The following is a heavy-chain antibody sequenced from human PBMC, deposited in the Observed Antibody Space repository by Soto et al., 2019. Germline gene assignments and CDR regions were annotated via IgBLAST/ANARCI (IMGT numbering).Heavy chain of an antibody. V-gene: IGHV3-33*01. J-gene: IGHJ6*02. D-gene: IGHD2-21*02. Sequence: GGSLRLSCAASGFTFSSYGMHWVRQAPGKGPEWVAVIWYDGSNKYYADSVKGRFTISRDNSKNTLYLQMNSLRAEDTAVYYCARGVTSGGNSYYYHYGMDFWGQGTTVTVSS. CDR3: ARGVTSGGNSYYYHYGMDF. CDR1: GFTFSSYG. CDR2: IWYDGSNK.